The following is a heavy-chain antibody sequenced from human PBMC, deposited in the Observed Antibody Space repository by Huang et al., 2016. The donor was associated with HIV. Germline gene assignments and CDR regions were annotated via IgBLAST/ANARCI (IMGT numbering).Heavy chain of an antibody. J-gene: IGHJ6*02. CDR1: GFTFNSYA. D-gene: IGHD3-3*01. Sequence: EVQLLESGGGLVQPGGSLRLSCAASGFTFNSYAMSWVRQAAGKGREWGSAIRGGGGNTYYADSVKGRFTISRDNSKNTLFLQMSGLRAEDTAVYYCSRDDFWSGYSDYYGLDVWGQGTTVTVSS. V-gene: IGHV3-23*01. CDR3: SRDDFWSGYSDYYGLDV. CDR2: IRGGGGNT.